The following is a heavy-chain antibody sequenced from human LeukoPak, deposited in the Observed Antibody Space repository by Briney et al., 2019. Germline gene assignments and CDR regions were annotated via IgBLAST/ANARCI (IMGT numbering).Heavy chain of an antibody. Sequence: PGGSLILSCTASGFTMSGIHMNWVRQAAGEGLDWGSGLYAGGPTYYAGSVTGRFTISRDDSKITLYLQMTDLRVDDTAIYYCVRGNGNVGGRLDPWGQGAWVIVSS. V-gene: IGHV3-66*01. CDR1: GFTMSGIH. J-gene: IGHJ5*02. CDR2: LYAGGPT. CDR3: VRGNGNVGGRLDP. D-gene: IGHD1-1*01.